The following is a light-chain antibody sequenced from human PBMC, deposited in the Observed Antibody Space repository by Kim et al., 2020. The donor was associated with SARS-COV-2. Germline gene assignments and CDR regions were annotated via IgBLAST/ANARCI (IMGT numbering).Light chain of an antibody. CDR3: QQDDNWFPLT. J-gene: IGKJ4*01. V-gene: IGKV3-15*01. CDR2: GAS. Sequence: DTVLTQSPATLSVSPGESATLSCRASQSVSRNLAWYQQKPGQAPRLLIDGASTRATGVPDRFSGSGSGTEFTLTISSLKAEDSAVYYCQQDDNWFPLTFGGGTKVDIK. CDR1: QSVSRN.